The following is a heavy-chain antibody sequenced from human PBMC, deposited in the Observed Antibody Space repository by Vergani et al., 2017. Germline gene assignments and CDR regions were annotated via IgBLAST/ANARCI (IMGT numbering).Heavy chain of an antibody. CDR2: IKQDGSEK. CDR1: GFTFSSYW. J-gene: IGHJ4*02. CDR3: ARDLYDFWSGYPNIFDY. D-gene: IGHD3-3*01. Sequence: EVQLVESGGGLVQPGGSLRLSCAASGFTFSSYWMSWVRQAPGKGLEWLANIKQDGSEKYYVDSVKGRFTISRDNAKNSLYLQMNSLRAEDTAVYYCARDLYDFWSGYPNIFDYWGQGTLVTVSS. V-gene: IGHV3-7*03.